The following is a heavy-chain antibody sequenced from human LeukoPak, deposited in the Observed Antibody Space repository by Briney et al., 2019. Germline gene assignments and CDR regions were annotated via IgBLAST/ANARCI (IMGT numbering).Heavy chain of an antibody. CDR1: GGSFSGYY. Sequence: SETLSLTCAVYGGSFSGYYWSWIRQPPGKGLEWIGEINHSGSTNYNPSLKSRVTISVDTSKNQFSLKLSSVTAADTAVYYCARGRLGYCSSPSSYKPLAYWGQGPMVTVAS. J-gene: IGHJ4*02. V-gene: IGHV4-34*01. D-gene: IGHD2-2*02. CDR2: INHSGST. CDR3: ARGRLGYCSSPSSYKPLAY.